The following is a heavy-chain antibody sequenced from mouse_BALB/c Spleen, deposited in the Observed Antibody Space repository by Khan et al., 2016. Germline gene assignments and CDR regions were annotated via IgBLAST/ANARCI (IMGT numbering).Heavy chain of an antibody. J-gene: IGHJ4*01. CDR2: ITSGSTNI. CDR1: GFTFSGFG. CDR3: ARMAGSYAMDY. V-gene: IGHV5-17*02. Sequence: EVELVESGGDLVQPGGSRKLSCAASGFTFSGFGMHWVRQAPEKGLEWVAYITSGSTNIYYADTVKGRFTISRDNPKNTLFLQMTSLRSEDTAMYYCARMAGSYAMDYWGQGTSVTVSS.